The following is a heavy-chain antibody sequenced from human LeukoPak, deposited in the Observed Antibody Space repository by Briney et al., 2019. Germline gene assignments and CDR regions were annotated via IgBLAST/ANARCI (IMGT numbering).Heavy chain of an antibody. V-gene: IGHV3-48*04. J-gene: IGHJ4*02. CDR1: GFTFSSYR. CDR2: ISSSSSTI. Sequence: GGSLRLSCAASGFTFSSYRMNWVRQAPGKGREWGSYISSSSSTIYYADSVKGRFTISRDNAKNSLYLQMNSLRAEDTAVYYCARDTYYYGSGSYYDYWGQATLVTVSS. D-gene: IGHD3-10*01. CDR3: ARDTYYYGSGSYYDY.